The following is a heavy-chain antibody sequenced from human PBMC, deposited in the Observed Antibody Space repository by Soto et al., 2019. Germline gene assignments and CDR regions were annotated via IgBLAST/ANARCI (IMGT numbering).Heavy chain of an antibody. CDR1: GFTFSSYS. CDR2: INSSSSTI. D-gene: IGHD4-17*01. Sequence: EVQLVESGGGLVQPGGSLRLSCAASGFTFSSYSMNWVRQAPGKGLEWLSYINSSSSTIYYADSVKCGFTISRDNSKNSLYLQMNSLRGEDTAVYYCARVRPFHDYGDYDWYFDLWGRGTLVTVSS. J-gene: IGHJ2*01. CDR3: ARVRPFHDYGDYDWYFDL. V-gene: IGHV3-48*01.